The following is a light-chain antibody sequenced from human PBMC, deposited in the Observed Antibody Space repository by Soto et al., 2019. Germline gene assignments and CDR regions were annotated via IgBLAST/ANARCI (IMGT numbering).Light chain of an antibody. CDR1: QSFRGL. CDR3: QQYNSWVT. V-gene: IGKV3-15*01. CDR2: GAS. Sequence: PGERATLSCRASQSFRGLLAWYQQKPGQAPRLLIYGASTRATGVPARFSGSGSGTEFTLTISSLQSEDFAVYYCQQYNSWVTFGGGTKVDIK. J-gene: IGKJ4*01.